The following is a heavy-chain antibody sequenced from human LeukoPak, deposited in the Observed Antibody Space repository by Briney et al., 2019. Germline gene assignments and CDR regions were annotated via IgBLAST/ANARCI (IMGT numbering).Heavy chain of an antibody. D-gene: IGHD1-1*01. CDR1: GYTFTGYY. J-gene: IGHJ5*02. V-gene: IGHV1-2*02. CDR3: AREWAIASTTPSWFDP. CDR2: INPNSGGT. Sequence: ASVKVSCKASGYTFTGYYMHWVRQAPGQGLEWMGWINPNSGGTNYAQKFQGRVTMTRDTSISTAYMELSRLRSGDTAVYYCAREWAIASTTPSWFDPWGQGTLVTVSS.